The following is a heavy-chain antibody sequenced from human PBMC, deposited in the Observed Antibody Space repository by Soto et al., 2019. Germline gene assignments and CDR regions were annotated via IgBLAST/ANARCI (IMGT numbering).Heavy chain of an antibody. CDR3: ATGAFGCSGGSCYSRHYYYYYYMDV. D-gene: IGHD2-15*01. CDR2: IYYSGST. CDR1: GGSISSYY. J-gene: IGHJ6*03. V-gene: IGHV4-59*01. Sequence: SETLSLTCTVSGGSISSYYWSWIRQPPGKGLEWIGYIYYSGSTNYNPSLKSRVTISVDTSKNQFSLKLSSVTAADTAVYYCATGAFGCSGGSCYSRHYYYYYYMDVWGKGTTVTVS.